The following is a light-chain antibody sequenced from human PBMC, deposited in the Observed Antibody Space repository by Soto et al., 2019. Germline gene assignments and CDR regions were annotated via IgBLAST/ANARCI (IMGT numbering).Light chain of an antibody. CDR1: QTVSKV. CDR2: SAS. CDR3: QQTYSLPRT. V-gene: IGKV1-39*01. J-gene: IGKJ1*01. Sequence: DVQMTQSPSSLSASVGDSVTIACRASQTVSKVVNWYQQKPGKVPDLLIYSASTLYSGVPSRFNGSGSGTEFTLTISNLQPEDFATYYCQQTYSLPRTFAQGTKVDIK.